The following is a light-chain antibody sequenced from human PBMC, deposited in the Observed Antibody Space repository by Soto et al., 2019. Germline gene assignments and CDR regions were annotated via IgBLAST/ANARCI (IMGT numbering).Light chain of an antibody. Sequence: QSVLTQPPSASGTPGQRVTISCSGGSSNIGRDYVYWFQQLPGTAPKLLIYTNNQRPSGVPGRFSGSKSGTSASLAISGLRSEDEADYCCAAWDDSLSAWVFGGGTKVTVL. CDR2: TNN. CDR1: SSNIGRDY. CDR3: AAWDDSLSAWV. V-gene: IGLV1-47*02. J-gene: IGLJ3*02.